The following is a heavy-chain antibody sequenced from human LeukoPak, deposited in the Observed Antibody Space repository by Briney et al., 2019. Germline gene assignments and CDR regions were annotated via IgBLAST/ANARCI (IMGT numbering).Heavy chain of an antibody. CDR3: ARGGSRAASDAFDI. CDR2: ISSSGSTI. Sequence: GGSLRLSCAASGFTLSSYEMNWVRQAPGKGLEWVSYISSSGSTIYYADSVKGRFTISRDNAKNSLYLQMNSLRAEDTAVYYCARGGSRAASDAFDIWGRGTMVTVSS. D-gene: IGHD6-25*01. J-gene: IGHJ3*02. CDR1: GFTLSSYE. V-gene: IGHV3-48*03.